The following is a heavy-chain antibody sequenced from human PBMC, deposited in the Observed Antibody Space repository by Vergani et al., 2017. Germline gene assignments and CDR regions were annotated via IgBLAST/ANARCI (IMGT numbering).Heavy chain of an antibody. CDR2: ISYDGSNK. CDR3: ARDGVPGAYYYYCYMDV. D-gene: IGHD1-1*01. CDR1: GFTFSSYA. Sequence: QVQLVESGGGVVQPGRSLRLSCAASGFTFSSYAMHWVRQAPGKGLEWVAVISYDGSNKYYADSVKGRFTISRDNSKNTLYLQMNSLRAEDTAVYYCARDGVPGAYYYYCYMDVWGKGTTVTVSS. J-gene: IGHJ6*03. V-gene: IGHV3-30-3*01.